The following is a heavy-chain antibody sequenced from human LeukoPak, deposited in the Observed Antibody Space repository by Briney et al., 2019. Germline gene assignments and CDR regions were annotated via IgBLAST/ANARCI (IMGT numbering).Heavy chain of an antibody. CDR3: ARVDRELSPDAFDI. V-gene: IGHV1-8*01. CDR2: MNPNSGNT. D-gene: IGHD1-26*01. CDR1: GYTFTSYD. J-gene: IGHJ3*02. Sequence: GASVKVSCKASGYTFTSYDINWVRQATGQGLEWMGWMNPNSGNTGYAQKFQGRVTMTRNTSISTAYMELSSLRSEDTAVYYCARVDRELSPDAFDIWGQGTMVTVSS.